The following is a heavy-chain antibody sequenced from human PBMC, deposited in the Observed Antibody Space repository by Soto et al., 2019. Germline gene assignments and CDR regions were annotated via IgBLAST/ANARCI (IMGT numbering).Heavy chain of an antibody. D-gene: IGHD6-19*01. Sequence: SQTLSLTCAISGDSVSSNSAAWNWIRQSPSRGLEWLGRTYYRSKWYNDYAVSVKSRITINPDTSKNQFSLQLNSVTPEDTSVYYCARGIIAVAGPPYSSCGMDVWGHGTTVPVSS. J-gene: IGHJ6*02. CDR1: GDSVSSNSAA. CDR2: TYYRSKWYN. V-gene: IGHV6-1*01. CDR3: ARGIIAVAGPPYSSCGMDV.